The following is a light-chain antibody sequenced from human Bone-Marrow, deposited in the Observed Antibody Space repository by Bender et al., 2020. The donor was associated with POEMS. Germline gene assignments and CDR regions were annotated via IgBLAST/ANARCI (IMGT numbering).Light chain of an antibody. Sequence: QSVLTQPPSVSGAPGQRVTISCTGSSSNTGSGYDINWYQHLPGTAPKLLIYGYNNRPSGVPDRFSGSNSGNTATLTISGTQAMDEADYYCQAWDSNTWVFGGGTKVTVL. CDR2: GYN. CDR1: SSNTGSGYD. CDR3: QAWDSNTWV. V-gene: IGLV1-40*01. J-gene: IGLJ3*02.